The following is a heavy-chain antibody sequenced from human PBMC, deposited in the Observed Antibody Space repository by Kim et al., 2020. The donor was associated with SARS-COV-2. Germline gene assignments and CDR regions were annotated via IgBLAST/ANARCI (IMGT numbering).Heavy chain of an antibody. Sequence: SQTLSLTCAVSGGSFSDNYWSWIRQSPGKGLEWIGNINHSGSTTYNPSLKSRVTISLHMSENQFSLELRSVTAADTAFYFCARALSHRPYRGGWYYFDYWGQGKLVTVSS. D-gene: IGHD6-19*01. CDR3: ARALSHRPYRGGWYYFDY. CDR2: INHSGST. J-gene: IGHJ4*02. CDR1: GGSFSDNY. V-gene: IGHV4-34*01.